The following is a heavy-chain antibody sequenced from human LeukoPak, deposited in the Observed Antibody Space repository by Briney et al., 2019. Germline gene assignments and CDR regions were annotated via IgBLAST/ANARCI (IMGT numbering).Heavy chain of an antibody. CDR2: IKSKSVGETT. CDR3: TTHSGNDLRS. J-gene: IGHJ5*02. V-gene: IGHV3-15*01. CDR1: GLTFTSAW. D-gene: IGHD5-12*01. Sequence: GGSLSLSCATSGLTFTSAWLTWVRQAPGKGLEWVGRIKSKSVGETTDYAAPVKGRFTISRDDSENTLYLQMNSLKTEDTAVYYCTTHSGNDLRSWGQGTLVTVSS.